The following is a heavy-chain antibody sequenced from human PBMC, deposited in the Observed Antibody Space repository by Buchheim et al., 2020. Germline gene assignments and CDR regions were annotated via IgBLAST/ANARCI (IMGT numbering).Heavy chain of an antibody. J-gene: IGHJ5*02. CDR2: MNPNSGNT. Sequence: QVQLVQSGAEVKKPGASVKVSCKASGYTFTSYDINWVRQATGQGLEWMGWMNPNSGNTGYAQKFQGRVTMTRHTSISTAYMELSSLRSEDTAVYYCARFPDYYYDSSGSQPNWFDPWGQGTL. D-gene: IGHD3-22*01. V-gene: IGHV1-8*01. CDR1: GYTFTSYD. CDR3: ARFPDYYYDSSGSQPNWFDP.